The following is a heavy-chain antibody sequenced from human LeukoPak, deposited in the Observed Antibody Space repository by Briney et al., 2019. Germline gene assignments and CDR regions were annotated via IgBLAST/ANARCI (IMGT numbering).Heavy chain of an antibody. CDR2: IRASVSWS. D-gene: IGHD1-14*01. CDR3: AKDLNNNGRGFDY. J-gene: IGHJ4*02. Sequence: PGGSLRLYCAATALTFSSYGLCWFRQAPGKGLKWVAAIRASVSWSYYADSVEGRFIISRDNSKNTLYLKMDRLRADDPAVYYCAKDLNNNGRGFDYWGQGTLFTVSS. CDR1: ALTFSSYG. V-gene: IGHV3-23*01.